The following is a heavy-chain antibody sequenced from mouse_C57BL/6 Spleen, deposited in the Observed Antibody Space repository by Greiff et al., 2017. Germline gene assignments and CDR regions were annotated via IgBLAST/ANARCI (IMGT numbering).Heavy chain of an antibody. CDR3: ARHGSSYDYAMDY. V-gene: IGHV1-82*01. D-gene: IGHD1-1*01. CDR1: GYAFSSSW. Sequence: LVESGPELVKPGASVKISCKASGYAFSSSWMNWVKPRPGKGLEWIGRISPGDGDTNYNGKFKGKATLTADKSSSTAYMQLSSLTSEDAAVYFCARHGSSYDYAMDYWGQGTSVTVSS. CDR2: ISPGDGDT. J-gene: IGHJ4*01.